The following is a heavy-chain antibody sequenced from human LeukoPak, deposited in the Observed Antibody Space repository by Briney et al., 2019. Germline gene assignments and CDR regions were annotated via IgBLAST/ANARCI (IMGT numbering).Heavy chain of an antibody. Sequence: PSETLSLTCTVSGGSISSYYWSWVRQPAGKGLEWIGHIYTFGITNYNPSLKSRVTMSVDTSKSQFSLKLSSVTAADTAVYYCARQTGSGLFILPGGQGTLVTVSS. CDR1: GGSISSYY. CDR3: ARQTGSGLFILP. V-gene: IGHV4-4*07. D-gene: IGHD3/OR15-3a*01. J-gene: IGHJ4*02. CDR2: IYTFGIT.